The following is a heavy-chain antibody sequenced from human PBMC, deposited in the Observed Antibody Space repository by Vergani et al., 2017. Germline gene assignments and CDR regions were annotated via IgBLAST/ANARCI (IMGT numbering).Heavy chain of an antibody. CDR1: GFTFSSYA. D-gene: IGHD1-26*01. V-gene: IGHV3-30-3*01. J-gene: IGHJ6*03. CDR2: ISYDGSNK. CDR3: ARDRVGASYYYYYMDV. Sequence: QVQLVESGGGVVQPGRSLRLSCAASGFTFSSYAMHWVRQAPGKGLEWVAVISYDGSNKYYADSVKGRFTISRDNSKNTLYLQMNCLRAEDTAVYYCARDRVGASYYYYYMDVWGKGTTVTVSS.